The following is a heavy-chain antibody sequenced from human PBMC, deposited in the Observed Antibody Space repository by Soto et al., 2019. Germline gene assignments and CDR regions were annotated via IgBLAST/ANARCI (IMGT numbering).Heavy chain of an antibody. D-gene: IGHD3-16*02. CDR2: ISAYNGNT. J-gene: IGHJ4*02. CDR1: GYTFTSYG. Sequence: GASVKVSCKASGYTFTSYGISWVRQAPGQGLEWMGWISAYNGNTNYAQKLQGRVTMTTDTSTSTAYMELRSLRSDDTAVYYCARVAGGYDYVWGSYRYPHYFDYWGQGTLVTVSS. CDR3: ARVAGGYDYVWGSYRYPHYFDY. V-gene: IGHV1-18*01.